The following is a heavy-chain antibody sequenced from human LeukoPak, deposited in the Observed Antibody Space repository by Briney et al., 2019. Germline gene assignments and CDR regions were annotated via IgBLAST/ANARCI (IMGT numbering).Heavy chain of an antibody. CDR1: GFTFSSYS. D-gene: IGHD5-12*01. V-gene: IGHV3-21*01. Sequence: SGGSLRLSCAASGFTFSSYSMNWVRQAPGKGLEWVSSISSSSSYIYYADSVKGRFTISRDNAKNSLYLQMNSLRAEDTAVYYCARVRDSGYDSGYYYYMDVWGKGTTVTVSS. CDR3: ARVRDSGYDSGYYYYMDV. CDR2: ISSSSSYI. J-gene: IGHJ6*03.